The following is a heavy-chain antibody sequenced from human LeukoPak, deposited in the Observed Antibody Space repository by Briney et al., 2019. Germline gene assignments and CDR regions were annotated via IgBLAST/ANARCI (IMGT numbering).Heavy chain of an antibody. CDR1: GGSISSYY. J-gene: IGHJ5*02. Sequence: KPSETLSLTCTVSGGSISSYYWSWIRQPAGKGLEWFGRIYTSGSTNYNPSLKSRVTISVDTSKNQFSLKLSSVTAADTAVYYCARAKLERRTNWFDPWGQGTLVTVSS. CDR3: ARAKLERRTNWFDP. CDR2: IYTSGST. D-gene: IGHD1-1*01. V-gene: IGHV4-4*07.